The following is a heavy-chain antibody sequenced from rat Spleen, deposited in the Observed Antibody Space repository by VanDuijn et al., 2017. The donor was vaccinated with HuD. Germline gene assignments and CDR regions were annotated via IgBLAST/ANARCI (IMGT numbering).Heavy chain of an antibody. D-gene: IGHD1-6*01. J-gene: IGHJ4*01. Sequence: EVQLVESGGDLMQPGRSMNFSCAASGFTFSNYYMAWVRQTPTKGLEWVASIINTGGSIYYPDSVKGRFTISRDNAQNTLYLQMNSLRSGDTATYFCTRGGPYIYTTDFYGVLDVWGQGASVTVSS. CDR2: IINTGGSI. CDR3: TRGGPYIYTTDFYGVLDV. V-gene: IGHV5-25*01. CDR1: GFTFSNYY.